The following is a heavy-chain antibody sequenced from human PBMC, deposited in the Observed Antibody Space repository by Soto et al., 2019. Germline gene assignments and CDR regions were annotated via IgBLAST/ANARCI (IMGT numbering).Heavy chain of an antibody. CDR1: GGTFSRDG. Sequence: QVQLVQSGAEVKKPWSSVKCSCKASGGTFSRDGLNWVRQAPGQGLEWMGGIIPIFGKANYAQKFQGRVTIIADESTSTGYMEMRIMSSEDRAVYYCLRDGNLYERSGYSYIYWGQGTLVPDTS. D-gene: IGHD3-22*01. J-gene: IGHJ4*02. CDR3: LRDGNLYERSGYSYIY. CDR2: IIPIFGKA. V-gene: IGHV1-69*01.